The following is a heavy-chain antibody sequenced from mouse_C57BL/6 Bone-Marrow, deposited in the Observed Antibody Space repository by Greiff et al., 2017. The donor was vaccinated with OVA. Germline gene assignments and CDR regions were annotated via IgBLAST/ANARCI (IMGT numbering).Heavy chain of an antibody. V-gene: IGHV1-69*01. CDR3: ARKGICYYGSSYVYYAMDY. Sequence: QVQLQQPGAELVMPGASVKLSCKASGYTFTSYWMHWVKQRPGQGLEWIGEIDPSDSYTNYNQKFKGKSTLTVDKSSSTAYVQLSSLTSEDSAVYYCARKGICYYGSSYVYYAMDYWGQGTSVTVSS. CDR2: IDPSDSYT. J-gene: IGHJ4*01. D-gene: IGHD1-1*01. CDR1: GYTFTSYW.